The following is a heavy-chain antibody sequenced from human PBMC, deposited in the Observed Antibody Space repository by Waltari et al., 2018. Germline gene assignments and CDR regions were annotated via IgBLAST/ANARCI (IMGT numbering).Heavy chain of an antibody. V-gene: IGHV3-53*02. J-gene: IGHJ6*03. CDR2: IYSGGRT. D-gene: IGHD3-10*01. CDR3: ARDHGFLSQGYMDV. Sequence: EVQLVETGGGLIQPGGSLRLSCAASGFTVSSNYMSWVRQAPGKGLEWVSVIYSGGRTYYADSVKGRFTISRDNSKNTLYLQMNSLRAEDTAVYYCARDHGFLSQGYMDVWGKGTTVTVSS. CDR1: GFTVSSNY.